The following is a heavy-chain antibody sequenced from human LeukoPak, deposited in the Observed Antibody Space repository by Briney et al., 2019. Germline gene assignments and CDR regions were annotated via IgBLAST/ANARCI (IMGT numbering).Heavy chain of an antibody. CDR2: ISNSGSLK. J-gene: IGHJ4*02. Sequence: PGGSLRLSYAASGFTFSDHYMSWFRLAPGKGLEWVSSISNSGSLKYYADSVKGRFTISRDNAKNSLYLQMDSLRAEETAVYYCARNEGSFWGQGTLVTVSS. V-gene: IGHV3-11*01. CDR1: GFTFSDHY. D-gene: IGHD1-26*01. CDR3: ARNEGSF.